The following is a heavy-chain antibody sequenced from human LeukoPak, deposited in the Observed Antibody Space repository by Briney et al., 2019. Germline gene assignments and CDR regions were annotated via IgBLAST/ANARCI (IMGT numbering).Heavy chain of an antibody. V-gene: IGHV3-23*01. J-gene: IGHJ3*02. Sequence: GGSLRLSCAASVYTFSSYAMRWVREARGKGLEWVSAISGSGGSTHYADSVKGRFTISRDNSKNTLYLQMNSLRAEDTAVYYCAYRKLYSSSWMGAFDMWGQGTMVTVSS. CDR1: VYTFSSYA. CDR2: ISGSGGST. CDR3: AYRKLYSSSWMGAFDM. D-gene: IGHD6-13*01.